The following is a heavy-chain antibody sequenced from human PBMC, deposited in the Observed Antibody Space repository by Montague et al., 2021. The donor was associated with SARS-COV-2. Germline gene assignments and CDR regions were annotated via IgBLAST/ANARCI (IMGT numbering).Heavy chain of an antibody. V-gene: IGHV4-39*07. Sequence: SETLSLTCTVSGGSISSSSYFWGWIRQPPGKGLEWIGSIYYSGSTYYNPSRKSRVTISLDTSKNQFSLKLTSVTAADTAVYYCARVALAAAATRSDYWGQGTLVTVSS. J-gene: IGHJ4*02. CDR3: ARVALAAAATRSDY. CDR1: GGSISSSSYF. CDR2: IYYSGST. D-gene: IGHD6-13*01.